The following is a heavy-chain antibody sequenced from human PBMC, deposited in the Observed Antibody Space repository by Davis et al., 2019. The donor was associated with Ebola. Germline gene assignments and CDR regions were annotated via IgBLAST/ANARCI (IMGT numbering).Heavy chain of an antibody. D-gene: IGHD5-18*01. CDR2: ISSSSSYI. CDR3: ARTRIQPPWYYYYYYGMDV. CDR1: GFTFDDYA. V-gene: IGHV3-21*05. J-gene: IGHJ6*02. Sequence: GESLKISCAASGFTFDDYAMHWVRQAPGKGLEWVSYISSSSSYIYYADSVKGRFTISRDNAKNSLYLQMNSLRAEDTAVYYCARTRIQPPWYYYYYYGMDVWGQGTTVTVSS.